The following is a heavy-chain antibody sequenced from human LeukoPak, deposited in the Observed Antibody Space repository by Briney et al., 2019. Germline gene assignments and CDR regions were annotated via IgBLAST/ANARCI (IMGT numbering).Heavy chain of an antibody. J-gene: IGHJ5*02. V-gene: IGHV3-74*01. CDR3: AREWGHDPNWFDP. CDR2: INSDGSST. D-gene: IGHD3-16*01. Sequence: PGGSLRLSCAASGFTFSSYWMHWVRQAPGKGLVWVSRINSDGSSTSYADSVKGRFTISRDNAKNTLYLQMNSLRAEDTAVYYCAREWGHDPNWFDPWGQGTLVTVSS. CDR1: GFTFSSYW.